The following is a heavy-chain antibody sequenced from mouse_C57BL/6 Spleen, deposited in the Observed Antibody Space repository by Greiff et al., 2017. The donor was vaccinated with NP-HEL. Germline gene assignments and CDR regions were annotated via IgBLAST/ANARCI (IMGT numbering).Heavy chain of an antibody. CDR3: ATGGNYYGSSYYFDY. J-gene: IGHJ2*01. Sequence: QVQLQQSGPELVKPGASVKISCKASGYAFSSSWMNWVKQRPGKGLEWIGRIYPGDGDTNYNGKFKGKATLTADKASSTAYMQLSSLTSEDSAVYFCATGGNYYGSSYYFDYWGQGTTLTVSS. CDR1: GYAFSSSW. CDR2: IYPGDGDT. D-gene: IGHD1-1*01. V-gene: IGHV1-82*01.